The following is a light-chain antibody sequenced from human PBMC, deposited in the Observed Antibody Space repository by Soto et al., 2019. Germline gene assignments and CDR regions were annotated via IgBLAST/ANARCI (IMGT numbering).Light chain of an antibody. CDR2: DTS. V-gene: IGKV3-11*01. J-gene: IGKJ1*01. Sequence: EIVLTQSPATLSLSPGERATLSCRASQRISRSLAWYQHKPGQAPRLLIFDTSNRATGIPPRFSGSGSGTDFTLTISSLEPEDFAIYYCQQRDSWPRTFGQGTKVEIK. CDR1: QRISRS. CDR3: QQRDSWPRT.